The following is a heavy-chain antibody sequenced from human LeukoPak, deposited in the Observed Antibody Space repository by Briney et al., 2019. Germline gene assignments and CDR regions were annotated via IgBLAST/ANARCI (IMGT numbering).Heavy chain of an antibody. D-gene: IGHD2-2*01. J-gene: IGHJ4*02. CDR3: ARDWHWIGYCSSTSYNPFFGVVHQGDY. CDR1: GFTFSSYD. CDR2: IGTAGDA. V-gene: IGHV3-13*03. Sequence: PGRSLRLSCAACGFTFSSYDMHWVRQATGKGLEWVSAIGTAGDAYYPGSVKGQFTISRENAKNSLFLQMNSLRAGDTAVYYCARDWHWIGYCSSTSYNPFFGVVHQGDYWGQGTLVTVSS.